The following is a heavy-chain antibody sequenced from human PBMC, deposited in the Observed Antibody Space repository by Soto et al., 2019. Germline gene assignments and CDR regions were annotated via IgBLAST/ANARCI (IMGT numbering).Heavy chain of an antibody. D-gene: IGHD1-26*01. CDR3: ATAIRDQLLSDN. CDR1: GYTFASYA. CDR2: INAGSGNT. Sequence: ASVKVSCKASGYTFASYAMHWVRQAPGQRLEWMGWINAGSGNTKYSQKFQGRVTMTRDTSITTAYMELSSLISEDTAVYYCATAIRDQLLSDNWGQGTPVTVSS. J-gene: IGHJ4*02. V-gene: IGHV1-3*01.